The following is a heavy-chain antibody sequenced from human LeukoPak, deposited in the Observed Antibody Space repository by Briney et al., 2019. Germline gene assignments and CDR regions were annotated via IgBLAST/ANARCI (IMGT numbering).Heavy chain of an antibody. CDR2: IYYSGST. J-gene: IGHJ4*02. Sequence: SETLSLTCSVSNGSISDYYWSWIRQPPGKGLEWIGYIYYSGSTNYNPSLKSRVTISVDTSKNQFSLKLSSVTAADTAVYYCARGVNYDYVWGSRYYFDYWDQGTLVTVSS. CDR3: ARGVNYDYVWGSRYYFDY. V-gene: IGHV4-59*01. CDR1: NGSISDYY. D-gene: IGHD3-16*01.